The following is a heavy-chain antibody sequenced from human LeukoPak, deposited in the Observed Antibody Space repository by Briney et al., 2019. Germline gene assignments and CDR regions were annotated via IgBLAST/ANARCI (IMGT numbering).Heavy chain of an antibody. CDR2: INHSGST. Sequence: GSLRLSCVVSGFTFSDYAMSWVRQPPGKGLEWIGEINHSGSTNYNPSLKSRVTISVDTSKNQFSLKLSSVTAADTAVYYCARGQGGIAAAGNWFDPWGQGTLVTVSS. J-gene: IGHJ5*02. CDR1: GFTFSDYA. CDR3: ARGQGGIAAAGNWFDP. D-gene: IGHD6-13*01. V-gene: IGHV4-34*01.